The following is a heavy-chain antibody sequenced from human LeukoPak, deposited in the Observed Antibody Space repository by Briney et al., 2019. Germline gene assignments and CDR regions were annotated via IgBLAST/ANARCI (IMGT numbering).Heavy chain of an antibody. CDR1: GGTFSSYA. V-gene: IGHV1-69*05. D-gene: IGHD6-13*01. J-gene: IGHJ6*03. CDR2: IIPIFGTA. CDR3: ARAAAGPDYYYYYYMDV. Sequence: SVKVSCKASGGTFSSYAISWVRQAPGQGLEWMGGIIPIFGTANYAQKFQGRVTITTDESTSTAYMELSSLRSEDTAVYYCARAAAGPDYYYYYYMDVWGKGTTVTVSS.